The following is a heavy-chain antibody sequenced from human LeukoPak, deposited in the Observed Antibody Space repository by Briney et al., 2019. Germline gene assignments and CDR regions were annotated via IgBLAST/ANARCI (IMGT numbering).Heavy chain of an antibody. D-gene: IGHD6-13*01. V-gene: IGHV3-48*03. CDR2: ISSSGSTV. CDR3: AKDYGPKQLVFLDS. J-gene: IGHJ4*02. Sequence: PGGSLRLSCAASGFTFSSYEMNWVRQAPGRGLEWISYISSSGSTVYYADSVKGRFTITRDNSKNTLYVQMNSLRGEDTAVYYCAKDYGPKQLVFLDSWGQGTLVTVSS. CDR1: GFTFSSYE.